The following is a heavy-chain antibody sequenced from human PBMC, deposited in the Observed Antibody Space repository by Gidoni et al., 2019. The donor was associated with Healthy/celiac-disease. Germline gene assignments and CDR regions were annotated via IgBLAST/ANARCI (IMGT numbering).Heavy chain of an antibody. CDR2: IYTSGST. D-gene: IGHD2-15*01. V-gene: IGHV4-4*07. Sequence: QVQLQESGPGLVKPSETLSLTCPVSGGSISSYYLTWIRQPAGKGLEWIGRIYTSGSTNYNPSLKSRVTMSVDTSKNQFSLKLSSVTAADTAVYYCARDRIGYCSGGSCYYYYGMDVWGQGTTVTVSS. J-gene: IGHJ6*02. CDR1: GGSISSYY. CDR3: ARDRIGYCSGGSCYYYYGMDV.